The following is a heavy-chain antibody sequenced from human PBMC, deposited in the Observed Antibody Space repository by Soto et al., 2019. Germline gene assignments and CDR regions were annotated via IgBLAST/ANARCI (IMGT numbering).Heavy chain of an antibody. CDR3: AREGPYSSSWYY. CDR1: GYTFTSYA. J-gene: IGHJ4*02. V-gene: IGHV1-18*01. D-gene: IGHD6-13*01. Sequence: QVQLVQSGGEVKKPGASVKVSCKASGYTFTSYAISWVRQAPGQGLEWMGWISTYNRNINYAQKLQGRVTMTTDTSTSTAYMELRSLRSDDTAVYSCAREGPYSSSWYYWGQGTLVTVSS. CDR2: ISTYNRNI.